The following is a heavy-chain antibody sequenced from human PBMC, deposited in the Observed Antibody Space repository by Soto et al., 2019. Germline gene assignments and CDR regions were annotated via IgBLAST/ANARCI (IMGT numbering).Heavy chain of an antibody. CDR2: MNTNSGRT. Sequence: QVQLVQSGAEVKKPGASVKVSCKASGYTFTNYDICWVRQATGQGLEWMGWMNTNSGRTGYAQKFQGRVTMNRDTSRSTGYMELSSLRSEDTAVYYCARGTYCSGGSCSWRENDYWGQGTLVTVSS. D-gene: IGHD2-15*01. CDR3: ARGTYCSGGSCSWRENDY. V-gene: IGHV1-8*01. J-gene: IGHJ4*02. CDR1: GYTFTNYD.